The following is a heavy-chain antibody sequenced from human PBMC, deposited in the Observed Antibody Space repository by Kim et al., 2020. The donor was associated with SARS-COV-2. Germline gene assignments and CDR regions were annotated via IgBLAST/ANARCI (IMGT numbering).Heavy chain of an antibody. CDR2: IYYSGST. Sequence: SETLSLTCTVSGGSISSSSYYWGWIRQPPGKGLEWIGSIYYSGSTYYNPSLKSRVTISVDTSKNQFSLKLSSVTAADTAVYYCASRAAGGRELDYWGQGTLVTVSS. CDR3: ASRAAGGRELDY. CDR1: GGSISSSSYY. V-gene: IGHV4-39*01. J-gene: IGHJ4*02.